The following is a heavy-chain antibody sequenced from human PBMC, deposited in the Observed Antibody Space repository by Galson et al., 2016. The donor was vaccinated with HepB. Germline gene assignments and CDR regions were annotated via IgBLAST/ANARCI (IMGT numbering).Heavy chain of an antibody. CDR1: GINFNTFA. CDR3: AKKQDSVYDYLFDEFDM. Sequence: SLRLSCAASGINFNTFAMSWVRQAPGKGLEWVSSITVGGDRTYYADSVKGRFAISRDSSKNTLFLQMNSLRAEDTALYYCAKKQDSVYDYLFDEFDMWGQGTMVTVSS. CDR2: ITVGGDRT. J-gene: IGHJ3*02. D-gene: IGHD5/OR15-5a*01. V-gene: IGHV3-23*01.